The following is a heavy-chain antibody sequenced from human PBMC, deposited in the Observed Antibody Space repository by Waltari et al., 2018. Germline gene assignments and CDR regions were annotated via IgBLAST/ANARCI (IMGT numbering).Heavy chain of an antibody. D-gene: IGHD3-10*01. Sequence: VQLVQSGAEVKKPGASVKVSCKVSGYTLTELSMHWVRQAPGKGLEWMGGFEPEDGETIYAQKFQGRVTISRDKSKNTLYLQMNSLRAEDTAVYYCAKDTYYYGSGKNGMDVWGQGTTVTVSS. CDR3: AKDTYYYGSGKNGMDV. V-gene: IGHV1-24*01. CDR1: GYTLTELS. J-gene: IGHJ6*02. CDR2: FEPEDGET.